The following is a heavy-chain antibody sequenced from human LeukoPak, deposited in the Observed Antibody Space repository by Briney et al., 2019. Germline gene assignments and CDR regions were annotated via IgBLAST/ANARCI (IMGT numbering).Heavy chain of an antibody. J-gene: IGHJ4*02. D-gene: IGHD3-10*01. CDR2: IGDSGATT. CDR3: ASFHYYGSGAYHLSY. Sequence: GGSLRLSCAASGFTLSSYAMTWVRQAPGKGLEWVSDIGDSGATTYYADSVKGRFTISRDNSKNTLYLQMSSLRAEDTAVYFCASFHYYGSGAYHLSYWGQGTLVTVSS. CDR1: GFTLSSYA. V-gene: IGHV3-23*01.